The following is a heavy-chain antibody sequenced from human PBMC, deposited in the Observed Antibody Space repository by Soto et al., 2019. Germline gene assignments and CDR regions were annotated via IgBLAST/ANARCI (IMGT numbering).Heavy chain of an antibody. CDR3: VKGGGDSSAHFDN. V-gene: IGHV3-30*18. CDR2: ISYDGSNK. CDR1: GFTFSDYG. D-gene: IGHD6-25*01. J-gene: IGHJ4*02. Sequence: QVQLVESGGGVVQPGRSLRLSCVASGFTFSDYGMHWARQAPGKGLEWVAVISYDGSNKYYADSVKGRFTISRDNSKNTLYLQMNSLRTEDTAVFYCVKGGGDSSAHFDNWGQGTLVTVSS.